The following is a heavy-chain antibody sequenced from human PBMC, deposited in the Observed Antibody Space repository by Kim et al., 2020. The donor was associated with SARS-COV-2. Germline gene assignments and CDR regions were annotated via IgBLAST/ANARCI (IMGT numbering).Heavy chain of an antibody. D-gene: IGHD5-18*01. J-gene: IGHJ5*02. Sequence: DSVKGRFTISRDNAKNSLYLQMNSLRAEDTAVYYCARSWDTAMVSGWFDPWGQGTLVTVSS. CDR3: ARSWDTAMVSGWFDP. V-gene: IGHV3-48*03.